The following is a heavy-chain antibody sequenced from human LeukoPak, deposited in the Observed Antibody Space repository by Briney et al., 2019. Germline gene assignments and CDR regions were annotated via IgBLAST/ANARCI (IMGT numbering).Heavy chain of an antibody. Sequence: ASVKVSCKASGYTFTGYYMHWVRQAPGQGLEWMAWINPNSGGTNYAQKFQGRVTMTRDTSISTAYMELSRLRSDDTAVYYCARVSYCGGDCYYYYDYWGQGTLVTVSS. CDR3: ARVSYCGGDCYYYYDY. D-gene: IGHD2-21*02. CDR1: GYTFTGYY. CDR2: INPNSGGT. J-gene: IGHJ4*02. V-gene: IGHV1-2*02.